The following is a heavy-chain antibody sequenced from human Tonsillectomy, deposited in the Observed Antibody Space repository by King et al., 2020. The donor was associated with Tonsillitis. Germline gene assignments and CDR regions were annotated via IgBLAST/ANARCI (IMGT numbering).Heavy chain of an antibody. CDR1: GGSFSGYY. CDR3: ARRKGGHDY. Sequence: VQLQQWGAGLLKPSETLSLTCAVSGGSFSGYYWSWIRQPPGKGLEWIGEINHSGSTNYNPSLKSRVTISVDTSKNQFSLKLSSVTAADTAVYYCARRKGGHDYLGQGTLGTVSS. D-gene: IGHD2-15*01. V-gene: IGHV4-34*01. CDR2: INHSGST. J-gene: IGHJ4*02.